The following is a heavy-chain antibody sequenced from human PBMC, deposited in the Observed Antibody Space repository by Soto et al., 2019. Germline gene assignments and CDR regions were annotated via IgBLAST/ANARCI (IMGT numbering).Heavy chain of an antibody. CDR3: TRDVSPGSSALYLDAFDI. CDR2: IKKDESQK. CDR1: GFTFGSYW. Sequence: EVQLVESGGGLVQPGGSLRLSCEASGFTFGSYWMTWVRQAPGKGLEWVANIKKDESQKSHLDSVRGRFTISRDNAKNSLYLQMNSLRVEDTALYYCTRDVSPGSSALYLDAFDIWGQGTMVTVSS. D-gene: IGHD3-10*01. V-gene: IGHV3-7*05. J-gene: IGHJ3*02.